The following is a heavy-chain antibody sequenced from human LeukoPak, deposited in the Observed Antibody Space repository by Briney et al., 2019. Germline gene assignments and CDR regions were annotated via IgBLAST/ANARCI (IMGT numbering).Heavy chain of an antibody. CDR1: GGSFSGYY. CDR3: ARALVGARGRGAFDI. D-gene: IGHD1-26*01. Sequence: RASETLSLTCAVYGGSFSGYYWSWIRQPPGKGLEWIGEINHSGSTNYNPSLKSRVTISVDTSKNQFSLKLSSVTAADTAVYYSARALVGARGRGAFDIWGQGTMVTVSS. J-gene: IGHJ3*02. V-gene: IGHV4-34*01. CDR2: INHSGST.